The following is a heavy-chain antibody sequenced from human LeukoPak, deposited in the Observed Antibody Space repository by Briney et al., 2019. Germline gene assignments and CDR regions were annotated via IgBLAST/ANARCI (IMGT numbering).Heavy chain of an antibody. CDR2: IKQDGSVK. Sequence: GGSLRLSCAASEFTFSSYWMSWVRQAPGKGLEWVANIKQDGSVKYYVDSVKGRFTISRDNAKNSLYLQMNSLRAEDTAVYYCARHLSGVTGYTYGRGIDYWGQGTLVTVSS. D-gene: IGHD5-18*01. CDR1: EFTFSSYW. V-gene: IGHV3-7*01. J-gene: IGHJ4*02. CDR3: ARHLSGVTGYTYGRGIDY.